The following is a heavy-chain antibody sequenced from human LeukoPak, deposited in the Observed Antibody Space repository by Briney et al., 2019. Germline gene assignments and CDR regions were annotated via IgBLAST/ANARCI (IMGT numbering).Heavy chain of an antibody. V-gene: IGHV3-21*01. CDR2: ISSSSSYI. CDR1: GFTFSSYS. Sequence: GGSLRLSCAASGFTFSSYSMNWVRQAPGKGLEWVSSISSSSSYIYYADSVKGRFTISRDNAKNSLYLQMNSLRAEDTAVYYCARVVAVAGCAFDIWGQGTMVTVSS. D-gene: IGHD6-19*01. J-gene: IGHJ3*02. CDR3: ARVVAVAGCAFDI.